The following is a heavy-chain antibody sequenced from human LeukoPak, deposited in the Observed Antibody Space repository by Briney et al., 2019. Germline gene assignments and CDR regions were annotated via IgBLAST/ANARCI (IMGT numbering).Heavy chain of an antibody. V-gene: IGHV1-18*04. J-gene: IGHJ5*02. CDR2: ISAYNGNT. CDR3: ARVSGRDGATNWFDP. D-gene: IGHD5-24*01. Sequence: GPVKVSCKASGYTFTNYHMHWVRQAPGQGLEWMGWISAYNGNTNYAQKLQGRATMTTDTSTSTAYMELRSLRSDDTAVYYCARVSGRDGATNWFDPWGQGTLVTVSS. CDR1: GYTFTNYH.